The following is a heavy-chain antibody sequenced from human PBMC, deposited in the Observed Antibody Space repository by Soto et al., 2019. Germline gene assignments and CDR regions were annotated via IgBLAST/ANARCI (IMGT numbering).Heavy chain of an antibody. J-gene: IGHJ6*02. CDR2: ISWDGGST. CDR1: GFTFDDYT. Sequence: SGGSLRLSCAASGFTFDDYTMHWVRQAPGKGLEWVSLISWDGGSTYYADSVKGRFTISRDNSKNSLYLQMNSLRTEDTALYYCAKDVRASWRCMDVWGQGTTVTVSS. CDR3: AKDVRASWRCMDV. D-gene: IGHD2-2*01. V-gene: IGHV3-43*01.